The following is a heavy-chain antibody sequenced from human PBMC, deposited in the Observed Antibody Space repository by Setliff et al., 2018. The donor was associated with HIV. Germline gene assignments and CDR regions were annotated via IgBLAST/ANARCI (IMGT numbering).Heavy chain of an antibody. J-gene: IGHJ4*02. D-gene: IGHD6-6*01. V-gene: IGHV1-69*05. CDR3: ARDKTDLYSSSSGPVDY. Sequence: SVKVSCKASGGTFSSYAISWVRQAPGQGLEWMGGIIPIFGTANYAQKFQGRVTITTDESTSTAYMELSSLRSDDTAVYYCARDKTDLYSSSSGPVDYWGQGTLVTVSS. CDR1: GGTFSSYA. CDR2: IIPIFGTA.